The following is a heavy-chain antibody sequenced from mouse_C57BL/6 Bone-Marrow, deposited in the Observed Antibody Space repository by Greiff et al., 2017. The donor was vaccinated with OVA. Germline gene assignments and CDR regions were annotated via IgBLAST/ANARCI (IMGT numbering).Heavy chain of an antibody. CDR3: ARGLTTVVDYFDY. CDR1: GFTFSSYA. Sequence: EVQLVESGGGLVKPGGSLKLSCAASGFTFSSYAMSWVRQTPEKRLEWVATISDGGSYTYYPDNVKGRFTISRDNAKNNLYLQMSHLKSEDTAMYYCARGLTTVVDYFDYWGQGTTLTVSS. D-gene: IGHD1-1*01. CDR2: ISDGGSYT. J-gene: IGHJ2*01. V-gene: IGHV5-4*01.